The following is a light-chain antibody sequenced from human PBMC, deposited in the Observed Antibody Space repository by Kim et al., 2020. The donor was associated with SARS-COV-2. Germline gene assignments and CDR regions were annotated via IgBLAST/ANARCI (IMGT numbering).Light chain of an antibody. Sequence: SGKRTCTLSSGHSRYATAWHQQQPEKGPRYLMKLNSDGSHSKGDGIPDRFSGSSSGAERYLTISSLQSEDEADYYCQTWGTGIRVFGGGTKLTVL. CDR2: LNSDGSH. CDR3: QTWGTGIRV. CDR1: SGHSRYA. J-gene: IGLJ3*02. V-gene: IGLV4-69*01.